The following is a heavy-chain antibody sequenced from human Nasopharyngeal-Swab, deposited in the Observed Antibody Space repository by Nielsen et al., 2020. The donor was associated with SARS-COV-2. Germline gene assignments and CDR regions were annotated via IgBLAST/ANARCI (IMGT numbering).Heavy chain of an antibody. V-gene: IGHV3-73*01. D-gene: IGHD2-15*01. CDR3: TRCGGGCYSGRDY. J-gene: IGHJ4*02. CDR1: GFTFSDSA. CDR2: IRSKGNNYAT. Sequence: GGSLRLSCAASGFTFSDSAIHWVRQASGKGLEWVGRIRSKGNNYATASAASVKGRFTIFRDDPTNTAYLQMNSLKTEDTAVYYCTRCGGGCYSGRDYWGQGTLVTVSS.